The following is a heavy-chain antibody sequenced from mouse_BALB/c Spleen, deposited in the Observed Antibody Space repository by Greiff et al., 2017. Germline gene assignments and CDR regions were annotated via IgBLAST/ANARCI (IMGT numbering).Heavy chain of an antibody. CDR3: ARLGTTVVEYFDV. CDR2: ISSGGGST. V-gene: IGHV5-12-1*01. D-gene: IGHD1-1*01. CDR1: GFAFSSYD. J-gene: IGHJ1*01. Sequence: EVQGVESGGGLVKPGGSLKLSCAASGFAFSSYDMSWVRQTPEKRLEWVAYISSGGGSTYYPDTVKGRFTISRDNAKNTLYLQMSSLKSEDTAMYYCARLGTTVVEYFDVWGAGTTVTVSS.